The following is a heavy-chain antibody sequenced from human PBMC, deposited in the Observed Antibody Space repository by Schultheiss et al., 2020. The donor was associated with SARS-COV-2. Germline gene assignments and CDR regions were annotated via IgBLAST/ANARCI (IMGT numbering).Heavy chain of an antibody. J-gene: IGHJ4*02. Sequence: ESLKISCKGSGYSFTSYWIGWVRQMPGKGLEWMGIIYPGDSDTRYSPSFQGQVTISADKSISTAYLQWSSLKASDTAMYYCARPYCSSTSCYYFDYWGQGTLVTVSS. CDR1: GYSFTSYW. CDR3: ARPYCSSTSCYYFDY. D-gene: IGHD2-2*01. CDR2: IYPGDSDT. V-gene: IGHV5-51*01.